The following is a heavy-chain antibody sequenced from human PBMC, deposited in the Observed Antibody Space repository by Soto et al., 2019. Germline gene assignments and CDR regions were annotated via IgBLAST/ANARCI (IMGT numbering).Heavy chain of an antibody. Sequence: GSLRLSCAASGFTFSSYSMNWVRQAPGKGLEWVSSISYSSSYIYYADSVKGRFTISRDNSKNTLYLQMNSLRAEDTAVYYCAKSLMILGYCSSTSCPIDYWGQGTTVTVSS. CDR3: AKSLMILGYCSSTSCPIDY. CDR1: GFTFSSYS. J-gene: IGHJ4*02. CDR2: ISYSSSYI. D-gene: IGHD2-2*01. V-gene: IGHV3-21*04.